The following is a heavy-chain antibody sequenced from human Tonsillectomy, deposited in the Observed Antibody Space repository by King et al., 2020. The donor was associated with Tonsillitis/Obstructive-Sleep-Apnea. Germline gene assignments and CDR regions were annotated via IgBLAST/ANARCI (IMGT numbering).Heavy chain of an antibody. D-gene: IGHD2-15*01. CDR2: IYYNGDT. J-gene: IGHJ6*03. CDR3: VNHATDIDNYYYYLDF. Sequence: QLQESGPGLMKPSETLSLSCFVSGGSISSSRYYWGWIRQHPGKGLEWIGTIYYNGDTYYNPSLKSLVTVSIDTSESQFTLKLTYVTAADTAVYYCVNHATDIDNYYYYLDFWGKGTTVTVSS. CDR1: GGSISSSRYY. V-gene: IGHV4-39*01.